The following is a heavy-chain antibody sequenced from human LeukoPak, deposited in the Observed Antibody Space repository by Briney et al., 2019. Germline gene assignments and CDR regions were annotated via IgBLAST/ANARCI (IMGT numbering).Heavy chain of an antibody. D-gene: IGHD3-16*01. J-gene: IGHJ5*02. CDR1: GFTLNSYW. Sequence: SGGSLRLSCAASGFTLNSYWMSWVRQAPGKGLEWVANIKKDGSEKNYVDSVKGRFTISRDNAKNSLYLQMDSLRAEDTAVYYCARFISLGAWGQGTLVTVSS. CDR3: ARFISLGA. V-gene: IGHV3-7*01. CDR2: IKKDGSEK.